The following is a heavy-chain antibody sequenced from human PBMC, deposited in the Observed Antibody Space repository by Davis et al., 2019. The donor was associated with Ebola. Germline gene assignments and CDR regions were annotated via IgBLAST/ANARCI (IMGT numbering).Heavy chain of an antibody. D-gene: IGHD4-17*01. CDR1: GFTFSSYS. CDR3: ARVGPRDEFYGDYVYFDL. J-gene: IGHJ2*01. Sequence: GESLKISCAASGFTFSSYSMNWVRQAPGKGLEWVSYISSSSSTIYYADSVKGRFTISRDNAKNSLYLQMNSLRDEDTAVYYCARVGPRDEFYGDYVYFDLWGRGTLVTVSS. CDR2: ISSSSSTI. V-gene: IGHV3-48*02.